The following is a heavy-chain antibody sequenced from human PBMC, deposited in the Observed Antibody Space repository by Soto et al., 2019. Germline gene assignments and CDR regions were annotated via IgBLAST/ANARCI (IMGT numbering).Heavy chain of an antibody. CDR2: IYYSGST. CDR1: GGSISSYY. CDR3: ARLMTTVFAFDI. Sequence: SETLSLTCTVSGGSISSYYWSWIRQPPGKGLEWIGYIYYSGSTNYNPSLKSRVTISVDTSKNQFSLKLSSVTAADTAVYYCARLMTTVFAFDIWGQGTMVTVSS. J-gene: IGHJ3*02. V-gene: IGHV4-59*01. D-gene: IGHD4-17*01.